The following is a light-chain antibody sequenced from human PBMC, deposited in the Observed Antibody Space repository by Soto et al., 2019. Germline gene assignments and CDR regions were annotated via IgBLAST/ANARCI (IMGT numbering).Light chain of an antibody. CDR3: QQYNSYSPYT. J-gene: IGKJ2*01. Sequence: DIQMTQSPSTLSASVGDRVTITCRASQSISSWLAWYQQKPGKAPKLLIYKASSLESGVRSRFSGSGSGTEFTLTISSLQPDDFATYYCQQYNSYSPYTFGQGTKLEIK. V-gene: IGKV1-5*03. CDR2: KAS. CDR1: QSISSW.